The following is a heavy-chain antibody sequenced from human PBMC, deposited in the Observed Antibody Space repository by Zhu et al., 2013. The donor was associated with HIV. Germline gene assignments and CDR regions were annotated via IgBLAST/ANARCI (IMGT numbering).Heavy chain of an antibody. Sequence: QVQLVQSGADVRKPGSSVKVSCKASGGTFSSYAISWVRQAPGQGLEWMGGIIPIFGTANYAQKFQGRVTITADESTSTAYMELSSLRSEDTAVYYCARLNGYSYGPYYFDYWGQGTLVTVSS. V-gene: IGHV1-69*01. CDR1: GGTFSSYA. J-gene: IGHJ4*02. D-gene: IGHD5-18*01. CDR2: IIPIFGTA. CDR3: ARLNGYSYGPYYFDY.